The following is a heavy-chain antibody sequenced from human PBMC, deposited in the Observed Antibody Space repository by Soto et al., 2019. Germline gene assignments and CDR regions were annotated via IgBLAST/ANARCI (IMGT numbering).Heavy chain of an antibody. J-gene: IGHJ4*02. CDR1: EFTFSSYG. V-gene: IGHV3-30*03. CDR2: ISYDGSNK. CDR3: ARRRSGRKGRDFDY. Sequence: QVQLVESGGGVVQPGRSLRLSCAASEFTFSSYGMHWVRQAPGKGLEWVAVISYDGSNKYYADSVKGRFTISRDNSKITLYLQMNSLRAEDTAVYYCARRRSGRKGRDFDYWGQGTLVTVSS. D-gene: IGHD2-15*01.